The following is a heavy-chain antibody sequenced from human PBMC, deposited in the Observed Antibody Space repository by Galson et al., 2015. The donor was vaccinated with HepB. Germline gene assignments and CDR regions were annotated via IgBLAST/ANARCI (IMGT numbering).Heavy chain of an antibody. D-gene: IGHD6-13*01. CDR1: GFTFSSYA. CDR3: VKDHGSSWPDY. J-gene: IGHJ4*02. Sequence: SLRLSCAASGFTFSSYAMHWVRQAPGKGLEYVSAISSNGGSTYYADSVKGRFTISRDNSKNTLYLQMSSLRAEDTAVYYCVKDHGSSWPDYWGQGTLVTVSS. V-gene: IGHV3-64D*06. CDR2: ISSNGGST.